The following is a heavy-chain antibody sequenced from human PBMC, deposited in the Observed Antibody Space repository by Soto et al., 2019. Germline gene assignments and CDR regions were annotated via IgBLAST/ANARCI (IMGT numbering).Heavy chain of an antibody. J-gene: IGHJ4*02. Sequence: GGSLRLSCAASGFTFSTYTMHWVRQAPGKGLEYVSAISFNGGTTYYANSVKGRFTISRDNSKNTLYLQMRSLRAEDMAVYYCARPRYSYGHYFDYWGQGTLVTVSS. CDR3: ARPRYSYGHYFDY. CDR2: ISFNGGTT. D-gene: IGHD5-18*01. V-gene: IGHV3-64*01. CDR1: GFTFSTYT.